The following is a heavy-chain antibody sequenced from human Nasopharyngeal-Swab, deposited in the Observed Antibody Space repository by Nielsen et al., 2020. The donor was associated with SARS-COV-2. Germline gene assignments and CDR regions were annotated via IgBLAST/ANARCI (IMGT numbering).Heavy chain of an antibody. CDR1: GFTFSSYT. V-gene: IGHV3-21*01. J-gene: IGHJ4*02. CDR2: TNAAGTYA. D-gene: IGHD6-19*01. Sequence: GESLKISCAASGFTFSSYTMNWVRQAPGKGLVWVASTNAAGTYAHYADSVKGRFTISRDNAKNSLYLQMNSLRDEDTAVYYCASSTIVVAGRGTLGASFDYWGQGTLVTVSS. CDR3: ASSTIVVAGRGTLGASFDY.